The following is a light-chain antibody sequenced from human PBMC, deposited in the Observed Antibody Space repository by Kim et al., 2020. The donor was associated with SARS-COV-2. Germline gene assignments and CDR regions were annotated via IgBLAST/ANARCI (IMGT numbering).Light chain of an antibody. CDR2: LEGSGSF. J-gene: IGLJ3*02. CDR3: ETWDTNTRV. V-gene: IGLV4-60*03. Sequence: QPVLTQSSSASASLGSSVKLTCTLSSGHSKHSIAWHQQQPGKAPRYLMNLEGSGSFNKGSGVPDRFSGSSSGADRYLTISNLQSEYEADYYCETWDTNTRVFGGGTQLTVL. CDR1: SGHSKHS.